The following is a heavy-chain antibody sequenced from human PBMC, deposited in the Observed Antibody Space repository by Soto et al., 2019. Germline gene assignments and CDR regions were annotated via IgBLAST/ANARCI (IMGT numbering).Heavy chain of an antibody. CDR3: AHYSSVRAFDI. J-gene: IGHJ3*02. CDR1: GGSISSGDYY. V-gene: IGHV4-30-4*01. D-gene: IGHD6-19*01. Sequence: QVQLQESGPGLVKPSQTLSLTCSVSGGSISSGDYYWSWIRQPPGKGLEWIGYIYYSGSTYYNPSLKRRATISVDTSKNPFSLKLSSVTAAHTAVYYCAHYSSVRAFDIWGQGTMVTVSS. CDR2: IYYSGST.